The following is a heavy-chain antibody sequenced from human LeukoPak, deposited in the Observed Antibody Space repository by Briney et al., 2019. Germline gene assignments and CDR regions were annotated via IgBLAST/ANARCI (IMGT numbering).Heavy chain of an antibody. V-gene: IGHV4-59*12. CDR1: GGSISSYY. D-gene: IGHD3-10*01. CDR3: ARDKALWFGEYPESWFDP. J-gene: IGHJ5*02. Sequence: SETLSLTCTVSGGSISSYYWSWIRQPPGKGLEWIGYIYYSGSTNYNPSLKSRVTMSVDTSKNQFSLKLSSVTAADTAVYYCARDKALWFGEYPESWFDPWGQGTLVTVSS. CDR2: IYYSGST.